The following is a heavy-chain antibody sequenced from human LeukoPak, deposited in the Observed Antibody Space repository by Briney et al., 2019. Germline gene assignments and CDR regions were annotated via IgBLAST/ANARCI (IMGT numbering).Heavy chain of an antibody. CDR1: NGSISSYY. J-gene: IGHJ4*02. V-gene: IGHV4-59*08. CDR2: IFYSGST. Sequence: SETLSLTCTVSNGSISSYYWGWIRQPPGKGLEWIGYIFYSGSTNYNPSLKSRVTISVDTSKNQFSLKLRSVTAADTAVYYCARHSGLYGEFDYWGQGTLVTVSS. D-gene: IGHD2-2*02. CDR3: ARHSGLYGEFDY.